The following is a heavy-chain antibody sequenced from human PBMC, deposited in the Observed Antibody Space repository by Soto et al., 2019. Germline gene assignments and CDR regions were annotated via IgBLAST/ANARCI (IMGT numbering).Heavy chain of an antibody. V-gene: IGHV4-59*01. CDR3: ARLDGGDFLPHNWFDP. Sequence: KSSETLSLTCTVSGGSISSYYWGWIRQPPGKGLDWIGCFYYSGSTNYNPSLKSRVTISVDTSKNQFSLKLSSVTAADTAVYYCARLDGGDFLPHNWFDPWGQGTLVTVSS. CDR1: GGSISSYY. CDR2: FYYSGST. J-gene: IGHJ5*02. D-gene: IGHD2-21*02.